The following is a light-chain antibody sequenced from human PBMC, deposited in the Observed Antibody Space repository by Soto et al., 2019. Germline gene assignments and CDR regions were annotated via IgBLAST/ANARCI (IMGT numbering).Light chain of an antibody. CDR3: SAWDDSLNAVV. Sequence: QSVLSQPPSVSGAPRQRVTTSCSGSSSNIGNNAVNWVQQLPGKAPKLLIYYDDLLTAGVSDRFSGSKSGTSASLAISALQSEDEADYHCSAWDDSLNAVVFGGGTKLTVL. J-gene: IGLJ2*01. V-gene: IGLV1-36*01. CDR2: YDD. CDR1: SSNIGNNA.